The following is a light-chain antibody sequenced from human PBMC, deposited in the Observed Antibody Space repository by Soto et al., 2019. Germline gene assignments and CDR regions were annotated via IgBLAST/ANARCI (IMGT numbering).Light chain of an antibody. CDR1: QGISSY. CDR2: AAS. CDR3: QQLNSYPIT. J-gene: IGKJ5*01. V-gene: IGKV1-9*01. Sequence: DIQLTQSPSFLSASVGDRVTITCRASQGISSYLAWYQQKPGKAPKLLIYAASTLQSGVPSRFSGSGSGTDFTLTISCLQPEDFATYYCQQLNSYPITFGQGTRLEIK.